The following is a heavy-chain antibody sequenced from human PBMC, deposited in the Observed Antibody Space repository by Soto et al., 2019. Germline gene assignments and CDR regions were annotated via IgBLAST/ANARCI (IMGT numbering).Heavy chain of an antibody. Sequence: QVQLQVSGPGLVVPSGTLSLTCAVFGDSVSSDHWWTWVRQSPGRGLEWIGEIYQSGITNYNPSIKSLVSMSVDHPKSQFSLWLSTVTAADTAVYYCGQNTGWPRSQYDYWGQGALVTVSS. J-gene: IGHJ4*02. D-gene: IGHD6-19*01. CDR3: GQNTGWPRSQYDY. CDR2: IYQSGIT. CDR1: GDSVSSDHW. V-gene: IGHV4-4*02.